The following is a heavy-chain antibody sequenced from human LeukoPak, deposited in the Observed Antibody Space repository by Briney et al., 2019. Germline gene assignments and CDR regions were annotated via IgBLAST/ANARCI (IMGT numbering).Heavy chain of an antibody. CDR1: GFTFSNYA. CDR2: ISGSGGST. D-gene: IGHD3-22*01. V-gene: IGHV3-23*01. Sequence: GGSLRLSCAASGFTFSNYAMSWVRQPPGKGLEWVSAISGSGGSTYYADSVKGRFTISRDNSKNTLYLQMNTLRAEDTAVYYCAKTYDSSGEGAFDIWGQGTMVTVSS. J-gene: IGHJ3*02. CDR3: AKTYDSSGEGAFDI.